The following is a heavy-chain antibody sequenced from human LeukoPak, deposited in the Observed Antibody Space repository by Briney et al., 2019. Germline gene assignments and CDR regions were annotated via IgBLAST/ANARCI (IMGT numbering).Heavy chain of an antibody. J-gene: IGHJ4*02. CDR1: GFTFGSYE. CDR3: AREVYEFDY. V-gene: IGHV3-48*03. Sequence: GGSLRLSCAASGFTFGSYEMNWVRQAPGKGLEWVSYISSSGTNIYYADSVKGRFTISRDNAKNSLYLQMNSLRAEDTAVYYCAREVYEFDYWGQGTLVTVSS. D-gene: IGHD3-3*01. CDR2: ISSSGTNI.